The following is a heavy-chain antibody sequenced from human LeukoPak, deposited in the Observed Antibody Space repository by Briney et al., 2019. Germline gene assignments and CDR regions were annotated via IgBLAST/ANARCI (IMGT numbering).Heavy chain of an antibody. V-gene: IGHV3-9*01. J-gene: IGHJ4*02. CDR1: GFTFDDYA. Sequence: GGSLRLSCAASGFTFDDYAMHWVRQAPGKGLEWVSGISWNSGSIGYADSVKGRFTISRDNAKNSLYLQMNSLRAEDTALYYCAKDMSERWLQGYFDYWGQGTLVTVSS. CDR3: AKDMSERWLQGYFDY. CDR2: ISWNSGSI. D-gene: IGHD5-24*01.